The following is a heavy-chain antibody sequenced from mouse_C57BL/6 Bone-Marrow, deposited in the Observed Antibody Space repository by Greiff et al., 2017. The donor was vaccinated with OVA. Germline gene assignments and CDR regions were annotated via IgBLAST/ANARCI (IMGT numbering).Heavy chain of an antibody. CDR3: ASGDFDV. CDR1: GYAFSSSW. CDR2: IYPGDGDT. Sequence: QVQLQQSGPELVKPGASVKISCKASGYAFSSSWMNWVKQRPGKGLEWIGRIYPGDGDTNYNGKFKGKATLTADKSSSTAYMQLSSMTSEDSAVYFCASGDFDVWGTGTTVTVSS. V-gene: IGHV1-82*01. J-gene: IGHJ1*03.